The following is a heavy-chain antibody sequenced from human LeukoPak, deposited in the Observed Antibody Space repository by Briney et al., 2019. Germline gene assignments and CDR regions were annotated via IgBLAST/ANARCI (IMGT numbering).Heavy chain of an antibody. CDR3: GRVRPGDADY. D-gene: IGHD1-26*01. CDR1: GFSFSIYW. CDR2: ISSDGSGK. J-gene: IGHJ4*02. Sequence: GGSLRLSCPTSGFSFSIYWMSGVRHAPGEGLEWVANISSDGSGKYYMDSVKGRFTISRDNAKNSVFLQMNSLRAEDTAVHYCGRVRPGDADYWGQGTLVTVSS. V-gene: IGHV3-7*01.